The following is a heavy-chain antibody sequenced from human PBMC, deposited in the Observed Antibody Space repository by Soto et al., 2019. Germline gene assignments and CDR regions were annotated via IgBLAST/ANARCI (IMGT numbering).Heavy chain of an antibody. CDR1: GFTIRNYW. J-gene: IGHJ4*02. D-gene: IGHD3-10*01. CDR3: ARDSPLVRGVGFDY. Sequence: EVQLVESGGGLVQPGGSLRLSCAASGFTIRNYWMHWVRQVPGKGLVWVSRINGDGSTNYADSVKGRFTISSDNAKNTLYFQMNTLRVEDTAVYYCARDSPLVRGVGFDYWGPGTLVTVSS. CDR2: INGDGST. V-gene: IGHV3-74*01.